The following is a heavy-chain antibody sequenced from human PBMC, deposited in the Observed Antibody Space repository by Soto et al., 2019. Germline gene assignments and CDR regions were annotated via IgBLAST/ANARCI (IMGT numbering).Heavy chain of an antibody. CDR1: GYTFSSHG. CDR3: ARDPSLSFDI. J-gene: IGHJ3*02. CDR2: IWFDGSKK. Sequence: QVQLVESGGGVVRPGRSLTLSCAASGYTFSSHGMHWVRQAEGKGLEWVAAIWFDGSKKYYADSVKGRFTISRDDSKSTLYLQMNSLRAKDTAVYYCARDPSLSFDIWGQGTTVTVSS. V-gene: IGHV3-33*01.